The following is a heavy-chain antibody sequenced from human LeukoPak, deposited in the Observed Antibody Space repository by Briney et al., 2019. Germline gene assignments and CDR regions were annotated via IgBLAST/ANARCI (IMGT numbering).Heavy chain of an antibody. V-gene: IGHV5-51*01. CDR1: GYSFTSYW. Sequence: GESLKISCKGSGYSFTSYWIGWVRQMPGKGLEWMGMIYPGDSDTSYSPSFQGQVTISADKSISTAYLQWSSLKASDTAMYYCARPHSSFRTYSSLSGGDYYYYYMDVWGKGTTVTVSS. CDR2: IYPGDSDT. D-gene: IGHD6-6*01. CDR3: ARPHSSFRTYSSLSGGDYYYYYMDV. J-gene: IGHJ6*03.